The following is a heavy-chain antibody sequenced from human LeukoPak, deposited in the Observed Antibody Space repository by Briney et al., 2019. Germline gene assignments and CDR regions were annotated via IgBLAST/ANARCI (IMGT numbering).Heavy chain of an antibody. D-gene: IGHD5-18*01. CDR2: ISAYNGNT. J-gene: IGHJ4*02. Sequence: ASVEVSRKASGYTFTSYGISWVRQAPGQGLEWMGWISAYNGNTNYAQKLQGRVTMTTDTSTSTAYMEVRSLRSDDTAIYYCARVYRDTYGQNWGQGTLVTVSS. V-gene: IGHV1-18*04. CDR1: GYTFTSYG. CDR3: ARVYRDTYGQN.